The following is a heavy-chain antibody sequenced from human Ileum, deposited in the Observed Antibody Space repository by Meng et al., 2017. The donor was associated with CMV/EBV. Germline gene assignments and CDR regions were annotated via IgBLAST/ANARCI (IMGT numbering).Heavy chain of an antibody. Sequence: CAASGLSGRSNYVGWVRQAPGKGRGGISIIHSGGATYYADSEKGQFTISRDNSKNTLYLHMNSLRAKDTTVYYCARDGYSSSWFVTWGHGTLVTVSS. V-gene: IGHV3-53*01. CDR1: GLSGRSNY. D-gene: IGHD6-13*01. CDR3: ARDGYSSSWFVT. CDR2: IHSGGAT. J-gene: IGHJ5*01.